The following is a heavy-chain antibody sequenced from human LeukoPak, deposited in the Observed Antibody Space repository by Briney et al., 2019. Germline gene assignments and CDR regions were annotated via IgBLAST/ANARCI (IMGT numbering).Heavy chain of an antibody. CDR1: GFTFSNYW. J-gene: IGHJ4*02. V-gene: IGHV3-7*01. D-gene: IGHD1-14*01. CDR3: VTEGYEPPRRVVDS. Sequence: GGSLRLSCAASGFTFSNYWMSWVRQAPGKGLELVANIKQDGSETYYVDSVKGRFTISRDNAKNSLSLLMNSLRAEDTAVYYCVTEGYEPPRRVVDSWGQGTLVTVSS. CDR2: IKQDGSET.